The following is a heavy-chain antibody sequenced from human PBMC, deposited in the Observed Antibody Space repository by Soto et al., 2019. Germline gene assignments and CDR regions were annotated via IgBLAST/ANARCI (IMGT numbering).Heavy chain of an antibody. J-gene: IGHJ6*03. CDR2: IVVGSGNT. D-gene: IGHD3-9*01. CDR3: AAEVHGGCDILTGYYKYRLPYYYYMDV. CDR1: GFTFTSSA. Sequence: QMQLVQSGPEVKKPGTSVKVSCKASGFTFTSSAMQWVRQARGQRLEWIGWIVVGSGNTNYAQKFQERVTITRDMSTSTAYMELSSLRSEDTAVYYCAAEVHGGCDILTGYYKYRLPYYYYMDVWGKGTTVTVSS. V-gene: IGHV1-58*02.